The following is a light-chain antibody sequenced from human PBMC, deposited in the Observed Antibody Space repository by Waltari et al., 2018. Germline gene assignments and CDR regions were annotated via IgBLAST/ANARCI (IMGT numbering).Light chain of an antibody. J-gene: IGLJ1*01. CDR3: CSYTGTDTYV. Sequence: QSALTQPASVPGSPGQSIPISCTGGMNDFGFFHYFSWYQHHPGQAPKLLIYDVSNRPSGVSSRFSGSKSGSTASLAISGLQTEDEADYYCCSYTGTDTYVFGTGTKVTVL. CDR1: MNDFGFFHY. V-gene: IGLV2-14*01. CDR2: DVS.